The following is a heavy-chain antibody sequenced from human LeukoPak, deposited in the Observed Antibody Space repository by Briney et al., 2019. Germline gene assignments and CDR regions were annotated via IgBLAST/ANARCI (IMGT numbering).Heavy chain of an antibody. CDR1: GDPISSGDYY. CDR3: ARGPYSYDSSGAFDI. Sequence: SQTLSLTCTVSGDPISSGDYYWRWIRQPAGKGLEWIGRISSSGSTNYNPSLKSRVTISVDTSKNQFSLKLSSVTAADTAVYFCARGPYSYDSSGAFDIWGQGTMVTVSS. D-gene: IGHD3-22*01. V-gene: IGHV4-61*02. CDR2: ISSSGST. J-gene: IGHJ3*02.